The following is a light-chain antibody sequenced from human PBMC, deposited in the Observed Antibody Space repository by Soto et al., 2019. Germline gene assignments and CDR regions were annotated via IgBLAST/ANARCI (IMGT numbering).Light chain of an antibody. CDR3: QQNGSSPPIT. J-gene: IGKJ5*01. CDR1: QSVSSSY. V-gene: IGKV3-20*01. CDR2: GAS. Sequence: EFVLTQSPGTLSLSPGERATLSCRASQSVSSSYLAWYQQKPGQAPRLLIYGASRRATGIPDRFSGSGSGTDFTLTISRLEPEDFAVDYCQQNGSSPPITFGQGTRLEIK.